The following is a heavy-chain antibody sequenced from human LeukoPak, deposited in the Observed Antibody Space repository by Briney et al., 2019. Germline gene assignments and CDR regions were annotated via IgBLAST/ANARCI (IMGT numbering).Heavy chain of an antibody. CDR1: GGSISSGDYY. D-gene: IGHD4-11*01. V-gene: IGHV4-30-4*08. Sequence: SETLSLTCTVSGGSISSGDYYWSWIRQPPGKALEWIGYIYYSGSTYYNPSLKSRVTISVDTSKNQFSLKLSSVTAADTAVYYCARVATVTTWSNYYYYYMDVWGKGTTVTVSS. CDR2: IYYSGST. CDR3: ARVATVTTWSNYYYYYMDV. J-gene: IGHJ6*03.